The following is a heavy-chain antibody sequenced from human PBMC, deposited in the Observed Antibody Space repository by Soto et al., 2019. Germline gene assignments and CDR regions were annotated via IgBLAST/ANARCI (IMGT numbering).Heavy chain of an antibody. CDR2: MNTNSGNT. D-gene: IGHD6-13*01. V-gene: IGHV1-8*01. CDR3: ASTSSSWYGNAFDI. J-gene: IGHJ3*02. Sequence: QVQLVQSGAEVKKPGASVKVSCKASGYTFTSYDINWVRQATGQGLEWMGWMNTNSGNTGYAQKFQGRVTMTRNTSISTAYMELSSLRSEDTAVYYCASTSSSWYGNAFDIWGQGTMVTVSS. CDR1: GYTFTSYD.